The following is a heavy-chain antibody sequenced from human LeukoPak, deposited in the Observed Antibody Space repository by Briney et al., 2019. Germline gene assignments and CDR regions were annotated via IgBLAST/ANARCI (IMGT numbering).Heavy chain of an antibody. J-gene: IGHJ4*02. CDR1: GFTFSSYG. Sequence: PGGSLRLSCAASGFTFSSYGMHWVRQAPGKGLEWVAVISYDGSNKYYADSVKGRFTISRDNSKNTLYLQMNSLRAEDTAVYYCAKALRFGYFDYWGQGTLVTVSS. CDR2: ISYDGSNK. CDR3: AKALRFGYFDY. V-gene: IGHV3-30*18. D-gene: IGHD3-10*01.